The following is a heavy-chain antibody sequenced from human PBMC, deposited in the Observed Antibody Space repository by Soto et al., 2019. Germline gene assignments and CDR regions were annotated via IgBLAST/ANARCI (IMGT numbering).Heavy chain of an antibody. CDR2: INPSGGST. CDR3: ARGPLSGSRRGWYFDY. J-gene: IGHJ4*02. D-gene: IGHD3-10*01. V-gene: IGHV1-46*01. CDR1: GYTFTGYY. Sequence: GASVKVSCKASGYTFTGYYMHWVRQAPGQGLEWMGIINPSGGSTSYAQKFQGRVTMTRDTSTSTVYMELSSLRSEDTAVYYCARGPLSGSRRGWYFDYWGQGTLVTVSS.